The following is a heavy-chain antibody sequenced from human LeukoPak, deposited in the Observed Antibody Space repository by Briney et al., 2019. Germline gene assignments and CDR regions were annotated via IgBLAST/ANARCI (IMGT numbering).Heavy chain of an antibody. V-gene: IGHV4-61*02. CDR3: ARVWNRGWLDP. J-gene: IGHJ5*02. CDR1: GGSISSGDYY. D-gene: IGHD7-27*01. Sequence: SETLSLTCTVSGGSISSGDYYWTWIRHPAGKGLEWIGRIHTSGSTNYKPSLQRRVTIAIDTSKNQFSLKLSSVTAADTAVYYCARVWNRGWLDPWGQGTLVTVSS. CDR2: IHTSGST.